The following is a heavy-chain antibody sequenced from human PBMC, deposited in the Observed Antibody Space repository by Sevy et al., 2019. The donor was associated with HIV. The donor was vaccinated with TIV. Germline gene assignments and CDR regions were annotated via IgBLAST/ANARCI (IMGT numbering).Heavy chain of an antibody. CDR1: GYTFTGYY. CDR2: INPNSGGT. Sequence: ASVKVSCKASGYTFTGYYMHWVRQAPGQGLEWMGWINPNSGGTNYAQKFQGRVTMTRDTSISTAYMELGRLRSDDTAVYYCARDRAIVVVPAAIKARRFDPWGQGTLVTVSS. J-gene: IGHJ5*02. D-gene: IGHD2-2*02. V-gene: IGHV1-2*02. CDR3: ARDRAIVVVPAAIKARRFDP.